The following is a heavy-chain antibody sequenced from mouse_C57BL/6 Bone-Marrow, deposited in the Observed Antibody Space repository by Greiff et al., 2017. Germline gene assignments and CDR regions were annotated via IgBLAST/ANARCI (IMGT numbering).Heavy chain of an antibody. CDR3: ARYRYYGSYWFAY. CDR1: GYTFTSYW. Sequence: VQLQQPGAELVKPGASVKLSCKASGYTFTSYWMHWVKQRPGQGLEWIGMIHPNSGSTNYNEKFKSKATLTVDKSSSTAYMQLSSLTSEDSAVYYCARYRYYGSYWFAYWGQGTLVTVFA. D-gene: IGHD2-1*01. V-gene: IGHV1-64*01. J-gene: IGHJ3*01. CDR2: IHPNSGST.